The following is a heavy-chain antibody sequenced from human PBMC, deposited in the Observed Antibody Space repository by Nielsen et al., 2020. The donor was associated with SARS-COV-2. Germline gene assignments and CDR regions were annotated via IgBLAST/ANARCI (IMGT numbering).Heavy chain of an antibody. CDR1: GFTVSTNY. V-gene: IGHV3-53*01. Sequence: GGPLRLSCAASGFTVSTNYMSWVRQSAGKGLEWVSVIYSGGSTYYADSVKGRFTISRDNSKNTLYLQINNLRGEDSAVYYCARGQKRGFDYWGQGTLVTVSS. D-gene: IGHD3-10*01. CDR2: IYSGGST. J-gene: IGHJ4*02. CDR3: ARGQKRGFDY.